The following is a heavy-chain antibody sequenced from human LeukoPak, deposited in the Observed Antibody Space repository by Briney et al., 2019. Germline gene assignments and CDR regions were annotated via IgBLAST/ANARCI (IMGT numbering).Heavy chain of an antibody. CDR2: IKSKANGETR. D-gene: IGHD1-14*01. J-gene: IGHJ5*02. CDR1: GFTLSNAW. CDR3: AKKYNTGLDP. V-gene: IGHV3-15*01. Sequence: GGSLRLSCAASGFTLSNAWLNWVRQPPSKGLGWVGLIKSKANGETRDYAAPVKGRFTISRDDSDNTLYLQMNSLRAEDTAVYYCAKKYNTGLDPWGQGTLVTVSS.